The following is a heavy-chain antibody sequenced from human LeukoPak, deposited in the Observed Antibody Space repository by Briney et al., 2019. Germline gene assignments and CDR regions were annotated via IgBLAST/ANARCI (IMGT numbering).Heavy chain of an antibody. CDR1: GFTSSTYA. V-gene: IGHV3-23*01. Sequence: GGSLRLSCAASGFTSSTYAMTWVRQAPGKGLEWVSGISASGYSTSYADSVKGRFIISRDNSKNTLYLQMNSLRVEDTALYYCANWFDPWGQGTLVTVSS. J-gene: IGHJ5*02. CDR2: ISASGYST. CDR3: ANWFDP.